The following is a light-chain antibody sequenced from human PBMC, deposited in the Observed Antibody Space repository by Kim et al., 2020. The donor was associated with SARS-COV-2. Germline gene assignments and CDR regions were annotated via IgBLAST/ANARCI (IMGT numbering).Light chain of an antibody. Sequence: DIQMTQSPSSLSASVGDRVTITCRTSQSLSNYLNWYQQQPGKAPKLLIYAASSLQSGVPSRFSGSGSGTDFTLTISSLQREEVATYHCQQSYNTPWTLGQGTKVDIK. CDR2: AAS. CDR1: QSLSNY. V-gene: IGKV1-39*01. CDR3: QQSYNTPWT. J-gene: IGKJ1*01.